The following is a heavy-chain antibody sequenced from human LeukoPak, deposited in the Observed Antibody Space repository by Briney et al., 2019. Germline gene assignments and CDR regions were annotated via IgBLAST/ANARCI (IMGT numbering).Heavy chain of an antibody. D-gene: IGHD2-2*01. CDR1: GGTFSSYA. CDR2: IIPIFGTA. Sequence: SVKVSCKASGGTFSSYAISWVRQAPGQGLEWMGGIIPIFGTANYAQKFQGRVTITTDESPSTAYMELSSLRSEDTAVYYCASSFARYCSSTSCPFDYWGQGTLVTVSS. V-gene: IGHV1-69*05. J-gene: IGHJ4*02. CDR3: ASSFARYCSSTSCPFDY.